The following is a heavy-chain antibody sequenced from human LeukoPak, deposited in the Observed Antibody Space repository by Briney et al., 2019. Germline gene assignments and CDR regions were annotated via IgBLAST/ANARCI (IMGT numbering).Heavy chain of an antibody. D-gene: IGHD4-17*01. V-gene: IGHV4-34*01. CDR1: GGSFSGYY. CDR3: ASLLTTVTTRGIYYFDY. J-gene: IGHJ4*02. CDR2: INHSGST. Sequence: SETLSLTCAVYGGSFSGYYWSWIRQPPGKGLEWIGEINHSGSTNYNPSLKNRVTISVDTSKNQFSLKLSSVTAADTAVYYCASLLTTVTTRGIYYFDYWGQGTLVTVSS.